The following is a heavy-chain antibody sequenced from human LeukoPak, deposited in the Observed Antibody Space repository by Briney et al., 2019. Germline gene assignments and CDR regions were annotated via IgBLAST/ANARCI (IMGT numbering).Heavy chain of an antibody. Sequence: GGSLRPSCAASGFIFDGYAMSWVRQAPGKGLEWVAQVSKDGSATFYADSVRGRFTISRDNSKNTLSLQMDNLRVDDTAVYFCATGRVQLDYWGQGALVSVSS. V-gene: IGHV3-30*03. J-gene: IGHJ4*02. D-gene: IGHD3-10*01. CDR2: VSKDGSAT. CDR1: GFIFDGYA. CDR3: ATGRVQLDY.